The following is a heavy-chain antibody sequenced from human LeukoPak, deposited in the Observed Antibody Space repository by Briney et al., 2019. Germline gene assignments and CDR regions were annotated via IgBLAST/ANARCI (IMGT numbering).Heavy chain of an antibody. CDR1: GRSISSYY. Sequence: SETLSLTCTVSGRSISSYYWSWIRQPAGKGLEWIGRIYTSGSTNYNASLKSRVSMSVATSKNQFSLKLSSVTAADTAVFYCARENSGSYRAFDYWGQGTLVTVSS. V-gene: IGHV4-4*07. CDR2: IYTSGST. CDR3: ARENSGSYRAFDY. D-gene: IGHD1-26*01. J-gene: IGHJ4*02.